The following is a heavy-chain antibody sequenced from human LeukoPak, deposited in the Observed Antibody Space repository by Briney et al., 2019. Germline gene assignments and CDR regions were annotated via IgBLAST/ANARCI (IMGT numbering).Heavy chain of an antibody. CDR1: GFTFSSYG. D-gene: IGHD1-1*01. V-gene: IGHV3-30*02. CDR3: AKRARATGTMDYYYYMDV. CDR2: IRYDGSNK. Sequence: PGGSLRLSCAASGFTFSSYGMHWVRQAPGKGLEWVAFIRYDGSNKYYADSVKGRFTISRDNSKNTLYLQMNSLRAEDTAVYYCAKRARATGTMDYYYYMDVWGKGTTVTVSS. J-gene: IGHJ6*03.